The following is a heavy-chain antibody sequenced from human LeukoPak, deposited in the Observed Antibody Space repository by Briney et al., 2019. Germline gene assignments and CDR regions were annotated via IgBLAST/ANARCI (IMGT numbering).Heavy chain of an antibody. V-gene: IGHV1-46*01. Sequence: ASVKVSCKASGYTFTSYYMHWVRQAPGQGLEWMGIINPSGGSTSYAQKFQGRVTMTRDTSTSTVYMELSSLRSEDTAVYYCAAQGGARLDYYYYCGMDVWGQGTTVTVSS. J-gene: IGHJ6*02. CDR2: INPSGGST. CDR3: AAQGGARLDYYYYCGMDV. D-gene: IGHD1-26*01. CDR1: GYTFTSYY.